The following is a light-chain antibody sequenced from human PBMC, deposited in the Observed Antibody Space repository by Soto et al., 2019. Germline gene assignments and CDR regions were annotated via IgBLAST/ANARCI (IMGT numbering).Light chain of an antibody. CDR1: QSVSSS. CDR2: GAS. J-gene: IGKJ1*01. V-gene: IGKV3-15*01. CDR3: QHYNNWPPGRT. Sequence: EIVMTQSPATLSVSPGERSTLSCRASQSVSSSLAWYQQKPGQAPRLLIYGASTRATGIPARFSGSGSGTEFTLTISSLQSEDFAVYNCQHYNNWPPGRTFGQGTKVEIK.